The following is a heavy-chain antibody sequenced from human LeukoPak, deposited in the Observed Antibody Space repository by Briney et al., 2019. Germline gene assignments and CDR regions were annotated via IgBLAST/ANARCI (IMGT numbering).Heavy chain of an antibody. D-gene: IGHD1-1*01. CDR2: ISSSGSAI. J-gene: IGHJ4*02. V-gene: IGHV3-48*03. CDR3: ARDILGWNDVDYFDY. CDR1: GFTFSSYE. Sequence: GGSLRLSCAASGFTFSSYEMNWVRQAPGKGLEWVSYISSSGSAIYYADSVKGRFTISRDNAKNSLYLHMNSLRAEDTAVYYCARDILGWNDVDYFDYWGQGTLVTVSS.